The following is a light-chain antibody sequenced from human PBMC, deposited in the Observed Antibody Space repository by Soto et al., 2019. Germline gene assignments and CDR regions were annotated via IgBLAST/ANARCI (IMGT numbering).Light chain of an antibody. CDR2: DAS. Sequence: EIVLTQSPAILSLSPGDRATLSCGASQPVTSAYLAWYQQRPGLAPRLLIYDASIRATGIPDRFSGSGSGTDFTLTITRLEPEDFAVYYCQQYGDSSLTFGGGTKVEVK. J-gene: IGKJ4*01. V-gene: IGKV3D-20*01. CDR3: QQYGDSSLT. CDR1: QPVTSAY.